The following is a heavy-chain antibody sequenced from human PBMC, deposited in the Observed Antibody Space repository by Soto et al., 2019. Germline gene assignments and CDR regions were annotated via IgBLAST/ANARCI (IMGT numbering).Heavy chain of an antibody. CDR1: GYTFTSYG. CDR2: ISAYNGNT. Sequence: ASVKVSCKASGYTFTSYGISWVRQAPGQGLEWMGMISAYNGNTNYAQKLQGRVTMTTDTSTNTVYMELSSLRSEDTAVYYCARPPFPGCINAICYPLDFWGQGALVTVSS. V-gene: IGHV1-18*01. D-gene: IGHD2-8*01. CDR3: ARPPFPGCINAICYPLDF. J-gene: IGHJ4*02.